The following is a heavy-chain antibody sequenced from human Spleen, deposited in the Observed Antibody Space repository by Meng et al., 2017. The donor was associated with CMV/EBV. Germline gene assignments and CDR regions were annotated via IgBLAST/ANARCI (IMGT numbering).Heavy chain of an antibody. Sequence: AYGKRVRGDYGHGVGRARGQEIEWRGRINPQSGRVCFAEEFQGRITMTRVTSLSPAYMELKSLRSDDTAKYYCVGGGVVGGDKFDHWGRETLVTVSS. V-gene: IGHV1-2*02. CDR1: GKRVRGDY. D-gene: IGHD2-2*01. J-gene: IGHJ4*02. CDR2: INPQSGRV. CDR3: VGGGVVGGDKFDH.